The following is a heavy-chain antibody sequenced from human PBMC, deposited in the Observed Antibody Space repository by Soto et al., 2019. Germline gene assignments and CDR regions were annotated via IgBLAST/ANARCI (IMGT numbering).Heavy chain of an antibody. CDR3: ARHTAPTLNVWGYSSGRYFDY. CDR2: IYYSGST. J-gene: IGHJ4*02. V-gene: IGHV4-39*01. Sequence: SETLSLTCPVSCASISSSSYYWGWIRQPPGQGLEWIGSIYYSGSTYYNPSLKSRVTISVDTSKNQFSLKLSSVTAADTAVYYCARHTAPTLNVWGYSSGRYFDYWGQGTLVTVS. CDR1: CASISSSSYY. D-gene: IGHD6-19*01.